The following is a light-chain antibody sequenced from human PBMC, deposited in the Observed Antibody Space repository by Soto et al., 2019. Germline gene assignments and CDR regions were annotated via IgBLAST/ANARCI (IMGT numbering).Light chain of an antibody. Sequence: EIVLTQSPGTLSLSPGERATLSCRASQTVSSNYLAWYQQKPGQAPRLLIYGASSRATGIPDRFSGSGSGTDFTLTISRLETEDFAVYYCQQYGSSQSFGQGTKVEIK. CDR3: QQYGSSQS. J-gene: IGKJ1*01. CDR1: QTVSSNY. CDR2: GAS. V-gene: IGKV3-20*01.